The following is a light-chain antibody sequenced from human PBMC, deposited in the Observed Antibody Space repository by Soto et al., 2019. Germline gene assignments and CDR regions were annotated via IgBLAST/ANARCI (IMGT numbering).Light chain of an antibody. CDR2: AAS. CDR3: QQYNNWPG. V-gene: IGKV3-15*01. CDR1: QSVSSN. J-gene: IGKJ2*01. Sequence: EIVLTQSPGTLSLSPGERATLSCRASQSVSSNYLAWYQKKHGQAPRLLIYAASTRATGVPARFSGTGSGTDFTLTISSLQSEDFAVYYCQQYNNWPGVGLGTKVDSK.